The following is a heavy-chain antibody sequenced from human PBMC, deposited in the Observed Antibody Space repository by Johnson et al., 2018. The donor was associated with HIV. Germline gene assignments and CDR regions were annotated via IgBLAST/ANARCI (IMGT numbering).Heavy chain of an antibody. CDR2: IQYDGSNK. J-gene: IGHJ3*02. CDR3: ARDRVPDAFDI. D-gene: IGHD3-3*01. CDR1: GFTFSSYG. Sequence: QVQLVESGGGVVQPGGSLRLSCAASGFTFSSYGMHWVRQAPGKGLEWVTFIQYDGSNKYYADSVKGRFTISRDNSKNTLYLQMNSLRAEDTAVYYCARDRVPDAFDIWGQGTMVTVSS. V-gene: IGHV3-30*02.